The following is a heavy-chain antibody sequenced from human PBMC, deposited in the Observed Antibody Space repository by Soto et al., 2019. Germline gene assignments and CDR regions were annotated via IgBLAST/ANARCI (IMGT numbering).Heavy chain of an antibody. D-gene: IGHD2-21*01. CDR1: GYTFPRYG. CDR2: INSNHGKR. V-gene: IGHV1-18*04. CDR3: SIYCGDECESCGH. J-gene: IGHJ4*02. Sequence: QIQLVQSGLEVKKPGASVIVSCQTSGYTFPRYGLNWVRQAPGKGLEWMGWINSNHGKRNYAEKFQGRITMTTNTSTRTGYMELRGLKSDDSSVYNCSIYCGDECESCGHWGQGTLVTVSS.